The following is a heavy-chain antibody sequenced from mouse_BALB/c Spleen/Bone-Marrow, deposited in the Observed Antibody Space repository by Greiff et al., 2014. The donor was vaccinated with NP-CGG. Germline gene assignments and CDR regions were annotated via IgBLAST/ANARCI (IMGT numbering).Heavy chain of an antibody. CDR1: GCTFTSYW. CDR3: ARGLYGDSVY. V-gene: IGHV1-69*02. J-gene: IGHJ2*01. D-gene: IGHD2-13*01. Sequence: QVQLQQPGADLVKPGASVKLSCKASGCTFTSYWMHWVKQRPGQGLEWIGEIDPSDSYTNYNQKFKGKATLTVDKSSSTAYMQLSSLTSEDSAVYYCARGLYGDSVYWGQGTTLTVSS. CDR2: IDPSDSYT.